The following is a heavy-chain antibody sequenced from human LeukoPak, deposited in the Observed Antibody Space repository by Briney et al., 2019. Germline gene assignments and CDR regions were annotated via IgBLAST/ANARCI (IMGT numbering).Heavy chain of an antibody. Sequence: GGSLRLSCAASGFSFSTFAMSWVRRAPGKGLEWVAVISYDGSNKYYADSVKGRFTISRDNSKNTLYLQMNSLRAEDTAVYYCARDGDWPGPWDYWGQGTLVTVSS. CDR3: ARDGDWPGPWDY. D-gene: IGHD2-21*01. J-gene: IGHJ4*02. V-gene: IGHV3-30-3*01. CDR1: GFSFSTFA. CDR2: ISYDGSNK.